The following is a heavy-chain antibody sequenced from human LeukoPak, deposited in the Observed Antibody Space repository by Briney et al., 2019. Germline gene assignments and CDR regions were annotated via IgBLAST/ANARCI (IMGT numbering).Heavy chain of an antibody. J-gene: IGHJ4*02. CDR1: KFTFNNYA. Sequence: GGSLSLSCLASKFTFNNYAMTLVRQAPGKGLEWVSSISGSGDNMDYADSVKGRFTISRDNSKNTLYLQMNSLRAEDTAVYYCARATSSGFDYWGQGTLVTVSS. CDR2: ISGSGDNM. CDR3: ARATSSGFDY. D-gene: IGHD3-22*01. V-gene: IGHV3-23*01.